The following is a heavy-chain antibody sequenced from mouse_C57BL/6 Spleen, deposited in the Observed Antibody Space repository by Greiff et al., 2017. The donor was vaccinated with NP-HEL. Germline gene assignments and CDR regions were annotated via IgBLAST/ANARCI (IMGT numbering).Heavy chain of an antibody. J-gene: IGHJ3*01. V-gene: IGHV3-6*01. Sequence: EVQRVESGPGLVKPSQSLSLTCSVTGYSITSGYYWNWIRQFPGNKLEWMGYISYDGSNNYNPSLKNRISITRDTSKNQFFLKLNSVTTEDTATYYCARDYSWSQFAYWGQGTLVTVSA. CDR2: ISYDGSN. D-gene: IGHD2-1*01. CDR3: ARDYSWSQFAY. CDR1: GYSITSGYY.